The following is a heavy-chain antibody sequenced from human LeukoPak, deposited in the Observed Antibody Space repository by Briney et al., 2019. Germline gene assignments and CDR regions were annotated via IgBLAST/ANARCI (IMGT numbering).Heavy chain of an antibody. CDR2: ISSSGSTI. D-gene: IGHD3-22*01. V-gene: IGHV3-48*03. Sequence: GGSLRLSCATSGFTFSSDEMNWVRQAPGKGLEGVSYISSSGSTIYYAYSVKGRFTISRDNAKNSLYLQMNSLRAEDTAVYYCARVTYYENAFDIWGQGTMVTVSS. J-gene: IGHJ3*02. CDR1: GFTFSSDE. CDR3: ARVTYYENAFDI.